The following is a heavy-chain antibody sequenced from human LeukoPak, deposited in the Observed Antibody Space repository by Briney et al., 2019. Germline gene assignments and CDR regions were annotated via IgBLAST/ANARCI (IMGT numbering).Heavy chain of an antibody. CDR1: GFTFSWYG. CDR3: AKARYGSGSSFDN. D-gene: IGHD3-10*01. CDR2: MSNDVRNE. J-gene: IGHJ4*02. Sequence: GGSLRLSCAASGFTFSWYGMHWVRQAPGKGLEWVAFMSNDVRNEYYADSVKGRFTISRDNSKNTLFLQMNSLRANDTAVYFCAKARYGSGSSFDNWGQGTLVTVSS. V-gene: IGHV3-30*02.